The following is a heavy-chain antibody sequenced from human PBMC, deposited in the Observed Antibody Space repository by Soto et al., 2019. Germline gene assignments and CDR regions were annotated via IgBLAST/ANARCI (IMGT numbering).Heavy chain of an antibody. Sequence: SETLSLTCAVYGGSFSGYYWSWIRQPPGKGLEWIGEINHSGSTNYNPSLKSRVSISVDTSKNQFSLKLSSVTAADTAVYYCARVNPGYRSMVRLKRRANDYWGQGTLVTVSS. J-gene: IGHJ4*02. CDR3: ARVNPGYRSMVRLKRRANDY. D-gene: IGHD6-13*01. CDR1: GGSFSGYY. CDR2: INHSGST. V-gene: IGHV4-34*01.